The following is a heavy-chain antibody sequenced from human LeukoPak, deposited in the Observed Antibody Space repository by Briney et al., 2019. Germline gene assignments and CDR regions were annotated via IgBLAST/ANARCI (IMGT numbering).Heavy chain of an antibody. CDR3: ARGPYSYDSSGAFDI. CDR2: IISTGTI. Sequence: SETLSLTCTVSGASISGYYWSWIRQPPGKRLEWIGYIISTGTINYNPSLKSRVTISIDTSKNQLSLQLTSVTAADTAVYYCARGPYSYDSSGAFDIWGQGTMVTVSS. J-gene: IGHJ3*02. CDR1: GASISGYY. D-gene: IGHD3-22*01. V-gene: IGHV4-59*01.